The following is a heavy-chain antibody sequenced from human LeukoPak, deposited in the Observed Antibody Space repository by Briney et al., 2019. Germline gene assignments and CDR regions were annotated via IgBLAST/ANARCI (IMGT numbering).Heavy chain of an antibody. Sequence: GGSLRLSCAASGFTFSSYAMSWVRQAPGKGLEWVSAISGSGGSTYYADSVKGRFTISRDNSKNTLYLQMNSLRAEDTAVYYCAKDLGDINWNWDYWGQRTLVTVSS. CDR2: ISGSGGST. V-gene: IGHV3-23*01. CDR3: AKDLGDINWNWDY. J-gene: IGHJ4*02. CDR1: GFTFSSYA. D-gene: IGHD1-7*01.